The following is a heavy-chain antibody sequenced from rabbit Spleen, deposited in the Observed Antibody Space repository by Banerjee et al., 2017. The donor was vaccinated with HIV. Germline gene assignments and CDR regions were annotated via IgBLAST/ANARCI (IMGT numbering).Heavy chain of an antibody. Sequence: QSLEESGGDLVKPGASLTLTCTASGFSFNSDYYICWVRQAPGKGLECGACIYPGSSGSTYYANWAKGRLTISKASSTTVTLQMTSLTVADTATYFCARDTGSSFSSYGMDLWGQGTLVTVS. V-gene: IGHV1S40*01. CDR1: GFSFNSDYY. D-gene: IGHD8-1*01. CDR3: ARDTGSSFSSYGMDL. J-gene: IGHJ6*01. CDR2: IYPGSSGST.